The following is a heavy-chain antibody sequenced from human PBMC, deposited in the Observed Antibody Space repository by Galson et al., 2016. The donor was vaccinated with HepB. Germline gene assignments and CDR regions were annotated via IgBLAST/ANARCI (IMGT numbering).Heavy chain of an antibody. D-gene: IGHD2-2*01. V-gene: IGHV3-23*01. CDR1: GFTFSNYA. J-gene: IGHJ4*02. CDR3: AKGQAQESRLDS. CDR2: FSGVGDRI. Sequence: SLRLSCAASGFTFSNYAMFWFRQAPARGLEWVSGFSGVGDRIFYADSVQGRFTISRDNSKNTLFLEMNSLRAEDSAVYFCAKGQAQESRLDSWGQGTLVTVSS.